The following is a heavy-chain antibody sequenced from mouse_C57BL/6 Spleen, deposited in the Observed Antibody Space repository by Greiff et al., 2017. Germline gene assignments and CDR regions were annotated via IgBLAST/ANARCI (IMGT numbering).Heavy chain of an antibody. Sequence: EVQLQQSGPELVKPGASVKISCKASGYTFTDYYMNWVKQSHGKSLEWIGDINPNNGGTSYNQKFKGKATLTVDKSSSTAYMELRSLTSEDSAVYYCASQNWDWFAYWGQGTLVTVSA. CDR3: ASQNWDWFAY. CDR1: GYTFTDYY. V-gene: IGHV1-26*01. D-gene: IGHD4-1*01. J-gene: IGHJ3*01. CDR2: INPNNGGT.